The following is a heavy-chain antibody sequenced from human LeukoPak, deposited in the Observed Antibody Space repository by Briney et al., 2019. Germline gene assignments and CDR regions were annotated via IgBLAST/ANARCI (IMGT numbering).Heavy chain of an antibody. CDR1: GGSLSSGGYS. V-gene: IGHV4-30-2*01. J-gene: IGHJ5*02. CDR3: VRGTLKNWFDP. Sequence: SETLSLTCAVSGGSLSSGGYSWSWIRQPPGKGLKWIGYIYQTGTTYYNPSLKSRVTISVDRSKNQFSLELTSVTAADTAVYYCVRGTLKNWFDPWGQGTLVIVSS. CDR2: IYQTGTT.